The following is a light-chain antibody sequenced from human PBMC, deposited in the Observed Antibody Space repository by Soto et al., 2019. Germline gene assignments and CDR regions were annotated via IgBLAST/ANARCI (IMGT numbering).Light chain of an antibody. CDR2: GAS. CDR1: QSLSSSY. Sequence: EFVLTQSPGTLSLSPGERATLSCRASQSLSSSYLAWYQQKPGQAPRLLIYGASSRATGIPDRFSGSGSGTDFTLTISRLEPEDFAVYYCQPYNNWPLTFGGGTKVEIK. V-gene: IGKV3-20*01. J-gene: IGKJ4*01. CDR3: QPYNNWPLT.